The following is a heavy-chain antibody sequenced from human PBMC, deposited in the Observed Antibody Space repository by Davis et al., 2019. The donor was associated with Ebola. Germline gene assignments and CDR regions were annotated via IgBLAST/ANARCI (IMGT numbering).Heavy chain of an antibody. Sequence: GESLKISCKGSEYNFITYWIGWVRQMPGKGLEWMGIIYPADSDTRYSPSPQGQVTISADKSISTAYLQWSSLKAPDTAMYYCARLTVTTPGAFDIWGQGTMVTVSS. CDR2: IYPADSDT. D-gene: IGHD4-17*01. V-gene: IGHV5-51*01. CDR3: ARLTVTTPGAFDI. J-gene: IGHJ3*02. CDR1: EYNFITYW.